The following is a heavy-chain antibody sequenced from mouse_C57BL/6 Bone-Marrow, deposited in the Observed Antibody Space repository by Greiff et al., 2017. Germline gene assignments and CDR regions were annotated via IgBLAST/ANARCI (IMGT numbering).Heavy chain of an antibody. CDR1: GYTFTDYE. CDR2: IDPETGGT. J-gene: IGHJ2*01. V-gene: IGHV1-15*01. Sequence: QVQLQQSGAELVRPGASVTLSCKASGYTFTDYEMHWVKQTPVHGLEWIGAIDPETGGTAYNQKVKGKAILTADKSSSTAYMELRSLTSEDSAVYYCQRGGFDYWGQGTTLTVSS. CDR3: QRGGFDY.